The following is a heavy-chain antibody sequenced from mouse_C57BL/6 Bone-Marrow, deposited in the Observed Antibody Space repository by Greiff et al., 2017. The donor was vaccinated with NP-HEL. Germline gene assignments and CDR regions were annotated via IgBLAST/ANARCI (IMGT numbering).Heavy chain of an antibody. CDR1: GYTFTSYW. D-gene: IGHD2-13*01. J-gene: IGHJ3*01. CDR2: IDPSDSYT. CDR3: ARWVTGVWFAY. V-gene: IGHV1-69*01. Sequence: QVQLQQSGAELVMPGASVKLSCKASGYTFTSYWMHWVKQRPGQGLEWIGEIDPSDSYTNYNQKFKGKSTLTVDNSSRTAYMHLSSLTSEASAGYDCARWVTGVWFAYWGQGTLVTVSA.